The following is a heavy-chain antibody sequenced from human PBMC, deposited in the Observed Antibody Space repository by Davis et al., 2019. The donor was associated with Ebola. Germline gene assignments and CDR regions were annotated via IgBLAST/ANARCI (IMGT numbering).Heavy chain of an antibody. V-gene: IGHV4-59*01. CDR1: GGSISSYY. D-gene: IGHD6-19*01. CDR2: IYYSGST. Sequence: GSLRLSCTVSGGSISSYYWSWIRQPPGKGLEWIGYIYYSGSTNYNPSLKSRVTISVDTSKNQFSLKLRSVTAADTAVYYCATGWNFDYWGQGTLVTVSS. J-gene: IGHJ4*02. CDR3: ATGWNFDY.